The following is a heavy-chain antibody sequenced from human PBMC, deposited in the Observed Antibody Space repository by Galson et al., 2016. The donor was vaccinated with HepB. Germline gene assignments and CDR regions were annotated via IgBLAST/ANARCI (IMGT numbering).Heavy chain of an antibody. J-gene: IGHJ4*02. CDR3: ARDVRGSEDY. V-gene: IGHV3-33*01. CDR2: IWHDGSNK. D-gene: IGHD1-26*01. CDR1: GFTFSTYG. Sequence: SLRLSCAASGFTFSTYGMHWVRQAPGKGLEWVAVIWHDGSNKYYADSVKGRFTISRDSSTLYLQMNSLRDEDTAVYYCARDVRGSEDYWGQGTLVTVSS.